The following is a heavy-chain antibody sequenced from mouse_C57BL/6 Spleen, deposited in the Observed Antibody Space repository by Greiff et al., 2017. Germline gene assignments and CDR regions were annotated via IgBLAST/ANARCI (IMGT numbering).Heavy chain of an antibody. V-gene: IGHV3-6*01. CDR2: ISYDGSN. Sequence: EVQLQESGPGLVKPSQSLSLTCSVTGYSITSGYYWNWIRQFPGNQLEWMGYISYDGSNNYNPSLKNRISITRATSKNQLFLKLNSVTTEDTATYYCARDWRYGSSFAYWGQGTTLTVS. D-gene: IGHD1-1*01. J-gene: IGHJ2*01. CDR1: GYSITSGYY. CDR3: ARDWRYGSSFAY.